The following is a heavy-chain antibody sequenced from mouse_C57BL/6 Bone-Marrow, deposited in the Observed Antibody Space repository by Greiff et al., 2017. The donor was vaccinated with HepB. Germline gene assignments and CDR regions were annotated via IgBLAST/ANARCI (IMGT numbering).Heavy chain of an antibody. Sequence: VQLQQSGAELARPGASVKLSCKASGYTFTSYGLSWVKQRTGQGLEWIGEIYPRSGNTYYNEKFKGKATLTADKSSSTAYMELRSLTSEDSAVYFCARQAYYYGSGAYWGQGTLVTVSA. CDR1: GYTFTSYG. V-gene: IGHV1-81*01. D-gene: IGHD1-1*01. CDR2: IYPRSGNT. J-gene: IGHJ3*01. CDR3: ARQAYYYGSGAY.